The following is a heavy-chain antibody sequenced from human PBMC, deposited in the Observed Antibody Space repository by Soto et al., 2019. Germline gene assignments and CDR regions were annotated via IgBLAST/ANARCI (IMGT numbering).Heavy chain of an antibody. CDR2: IIPILGIA. CDR3: AREIPSNCFDY. CDR1: GGTFSSYT. Sequence: QVQLVQSGAEVKKPGSSVKVSCKASGGTFSSYTISWVRQAPGQGLEWMGRIIPILGIANYAQKFQGRVTITADKSTSTAYMELSSLRSEDTAVYYCAREIPSNCFDYWGQGTLVTVSS. D-gene: IGHD2-21*01. J-gene: IGHJ4*02. V-gene: IGHV1-69*08.